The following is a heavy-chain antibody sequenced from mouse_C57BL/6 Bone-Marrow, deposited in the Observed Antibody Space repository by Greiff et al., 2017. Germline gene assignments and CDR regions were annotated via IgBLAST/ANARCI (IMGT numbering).Heavy chain of an antibody. CDR2: ISSGSSTI. CDR1: GFTFSDYG. J-gene: IGHJ3*01. V-gene: IGHV5-17*01. CDR3: ARPGWAWFAY. D-gene: IGHD3-1*01. Sequence: EVQGVESGGGLVKPGGSLKLSCAASGFTFSDYGMHWVRQAPEKGLEWVAYISSGSSTIYYADTLKGRFTISRDNAKNTLFLQMTSLRSEDTAMYYCARPGWAWFAYWGQGTLVTVSA.